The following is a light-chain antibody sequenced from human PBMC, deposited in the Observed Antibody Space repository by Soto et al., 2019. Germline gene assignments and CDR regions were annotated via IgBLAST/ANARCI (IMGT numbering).Light chain of an antibody. V-gene: IGKV1-39*01. CDR3: QQSYSTPGT. CDR1: QSTSSY. J-gene: IGKJ5*01. CDR2: AAS. Sequence: DIQMTQSPSSLSASVGDRVTITCRASQSTSSYLNWYQQKPGKAPKLLIYAASSLQSGVPSRFSGSGSGTDFTLTISSLQPEDFATYYCQQSYSTPGTFGQGTRLE.